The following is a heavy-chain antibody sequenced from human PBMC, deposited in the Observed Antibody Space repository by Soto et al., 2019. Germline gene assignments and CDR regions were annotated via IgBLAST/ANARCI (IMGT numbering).Heavy chain of an antibody. V-gene: IGHV3-74*01. CDR3: ARVRYSAYGGYYFDY. Sequence: EVQLVESGGGLVQPGGSLRLSCAASGFTFSSYYMHWVRQAPGKGLVWISRIKTDGSFSSYADSVKGRFTISRDNAKNTLFLQMNSLRAEDTAVYYCARVRYSAYGGYYFDYWGQGTLVTVSS. CDR2: IKTDGSFS. D-gene: IGHD5-12*01. CDR1: GFTFSSYY. J-gene: IGHJ4*02.